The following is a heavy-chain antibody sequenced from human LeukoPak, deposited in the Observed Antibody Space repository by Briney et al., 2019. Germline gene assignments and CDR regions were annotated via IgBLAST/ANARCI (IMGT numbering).Heavy chain of an antibody. CDR2: ISAYNANT. J-gene: IGHJ6*02. V-gene: IGHV1-18*01. CDR3: ARDRSGQSFGYYYYGMDV. Sequence: GASVKVSCKASGYTFTNYGISWVRQAPGQGLEWMGWISAYNANTKYAQKLQGRVTMTTDTSTSTAYMELRSLRSDYTDMYYCARDRSGQSFGYYYYGMDVWGQGTTVTVSS. CDR1: GYTFTNYG. D-gene: IGHD3-16*01.